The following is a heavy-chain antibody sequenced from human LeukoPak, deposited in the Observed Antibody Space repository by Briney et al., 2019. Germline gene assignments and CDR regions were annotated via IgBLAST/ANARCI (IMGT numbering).Heavy chain of an antibody. CDR3: ARDSYDRSGYYYEFLT. CDR2: IYTSGST. J-gene: IGHJ4*02. D-gene: IGHD3-22*01. Sequence: PSQTLSLTCTVSGGSISSGSYYWNWIRQPAGKGLEWIGRIYTSGSTNYNPSLKSRVTMSLDTSKNQFSLKLSSVTAADTAVYYCARDSYDRSGYYYEFLTWGQGTLVTVSS. CDR1: GGSISSGSYY. V-gene: IGHV4-61*02.